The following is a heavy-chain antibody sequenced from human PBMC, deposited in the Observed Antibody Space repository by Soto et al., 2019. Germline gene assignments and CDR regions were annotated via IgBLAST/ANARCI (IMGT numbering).Heavy chain of an antibody. CDR1: GFTFSSYW. Sequence: EVQLLESGGDLVQPGGSLRLSCAASGFTFSSYWMHWVRQAPGKGLVWVSRINNDGTTTTYADSVKGRFTISRDGAKNTLYLEMNSLRAEDTAVYYCVRGYSGTYRIDYWGQGTPVTVSS. V-gene: IGHV3-74*02. CDR2: INNDGTTT. D-gene: IGHD1-26*01. CDR3: VRGYSGTYRIDY. J-gene: IGHJ4*02.